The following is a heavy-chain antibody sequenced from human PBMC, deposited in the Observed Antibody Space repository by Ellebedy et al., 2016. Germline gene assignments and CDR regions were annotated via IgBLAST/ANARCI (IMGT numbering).Heavy chain of an antibody. Sequence: GESLKISCAASGFTFSSYAMSWVRQAPGKGLEWVSAISGSGGSTYYADSVKGRFTISRDNSKNTLYLQMNSLRAEDTAVYYCAKAADSSSWISFNAFDIWGQGTMVTVSS. CDR3: AKAADSSSWISFNAFDI. CDR2: ISGSGGST. V-gene: IGHV3-23*01. D-gene: IGHD6-13*01. J-gene: IGHJ3*02. CDR1: GFTFSSYA.